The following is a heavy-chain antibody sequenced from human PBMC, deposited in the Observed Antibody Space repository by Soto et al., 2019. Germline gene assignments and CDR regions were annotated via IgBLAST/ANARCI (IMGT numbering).Heavy chain of an antibody. Sequence: SVKVSCKASGGTFSSYAISWVRQAPGQGLEWMGGIIPIFGTVNYAQKFQGRVTITADESTSTAYMELSSLRSEDTAVYYCARGYYYDSSGYYYYFDYWGQGTLVTVSS. CDR2: IIPIFGTV. CDR1: GGTFSSYA. D-gene: IGHD3-22*01. V-gene: IGHV1-69*13. CDR3: ARGYYYDSSGYYYYFDY. J-gene: IGHJ4*02.